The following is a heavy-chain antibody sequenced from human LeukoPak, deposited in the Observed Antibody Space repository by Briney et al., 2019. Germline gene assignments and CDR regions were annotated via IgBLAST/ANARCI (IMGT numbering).Heavy chain of an antibody. Sequence: ASVKVSCKASGFTFTNYYMHWVRQAPGQGLEWMGLINPSGSITNYAQKFRGRVTMTRDTSTTTVYMELSSLRSEDTAVYYCAREESGGYFDYGGQGTLVTVSS. D-gene: IGHD2-8*02. CDR3: AREESGGYFDY. CDR1: GFTFTNYY. CDR2: INPSGSIT. V-gene: IGHV1-46*01. J-gene: IGHJ4*02.